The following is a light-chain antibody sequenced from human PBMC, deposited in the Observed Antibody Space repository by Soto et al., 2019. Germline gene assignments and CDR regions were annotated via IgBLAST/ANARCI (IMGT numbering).Light chain of an antibody. J-gene: IGKJ4*01. CDR2: KVS. V-gene: IGKV2-30*01. CDR1: QSLLYSDGSTF. CDR3: MQGTHRPIT. Sequence: DVVMTPSPLSLPVTLGQPASMSCRSSQSLLYSDGSTFLNWFHQRPGQSPRRLIYKVSQRDSGVPDRFSGSGSGTDFTLKISRVETEDVGVYYCMQGTHRPITFGGGTKVEIK.